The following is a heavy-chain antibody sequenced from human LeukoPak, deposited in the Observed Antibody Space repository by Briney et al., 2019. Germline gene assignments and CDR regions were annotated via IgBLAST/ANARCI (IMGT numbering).Heavy chain of an antibody. Sequence: PGGSLRLSCAASGFTFSSYSMNWVRQAPGKGLEWVSFISSSRSYIYYADSVKGRFTISRDNAKNSLYLQMNSLRAEDTAVYYCARVIAAPYYFDYWGRGTLVTVSS. CDR2: ISSSRSYI. CDR1: GFTFSSYS. V-gene: IGHV3-21*01. D-gene: IGHD6-13*01. J-gene: IGHJ4*02. CDR3: ARVIAAPYYFDY.